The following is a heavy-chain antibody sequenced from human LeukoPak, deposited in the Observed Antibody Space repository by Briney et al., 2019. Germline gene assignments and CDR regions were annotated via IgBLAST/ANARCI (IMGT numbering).Heavy chain of an antibody. CDR3: ARGPQYSGRIDY. V-gene: IGHV3-30-3*01. Sequence: GGSLRLSCAASGFTFSSYTMHWVRQAPGKGLEWVAVISYDGSNEYYEDSVKGRFTISRDSSRTTLYLQMISLRAEDTAVYYCARGPQYSGRIDYWGQGTLGTVSP. J-gene: IGHJ4*02. CDR1: GFTFSSYT. D-gene: IGHD1-26*01. CDR2: ISYDGSNE.